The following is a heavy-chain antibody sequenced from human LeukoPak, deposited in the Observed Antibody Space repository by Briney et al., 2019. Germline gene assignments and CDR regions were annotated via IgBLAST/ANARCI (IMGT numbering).Heavy chain of an antibody. CDR1: GGTFSSYA. D-gene: IGHD3-22*01. V-gene: IGHV1-69*13. J-gene: IGHJ4*02. Sequence: ASVKVSCKASGGTFSSYAISWMRQAPGQGLEWMGGIIPIFGTANYAQKFQGSVTITADESTSTAYMGLSSLRSEDTAVYYCASTVYDSSGYYYFFDYWGQGTLVTVSS. CDR3: ASTVYDSSGYYYFFDY. CDR2: IIPIFGTA.